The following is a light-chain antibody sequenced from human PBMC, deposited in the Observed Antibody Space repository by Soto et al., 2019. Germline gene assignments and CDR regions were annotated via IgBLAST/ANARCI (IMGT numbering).Light chain of an antibody. CDR3: QKYNSAPQT. V-gene: IGKV1-27*01. CDR2: AAS. Sequence: DIQMTQSPSSLSASVGDRVTITCRASQDINIFLAWYQQKPGKVPKLLIYAASTLQVGVPSRFSGSGSGTDLTLTLSSLQPEDVATYYCQKYNSAPQTFGQGTKVEIK. J-gene: IGKJ1*01. CDR1: QDINIF.